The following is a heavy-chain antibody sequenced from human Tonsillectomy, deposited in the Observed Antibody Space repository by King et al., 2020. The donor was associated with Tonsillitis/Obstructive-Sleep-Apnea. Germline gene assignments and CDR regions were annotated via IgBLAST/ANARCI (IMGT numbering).Heavy chain of an antibody. CDR3: AKMGGWNYHLQSDYFDY. CDR2: IGTVGVTA. D-gene: IGHD3-16*02. J-gene: IGHJ4*02. V-gene: IGHV3-23*04. CDR1: GFTFRSYA. Sequence: VQLVESGGGLVQPGGSLRLSCAASGFTFRSYAMSWVRQAPGKGLEWVSVIGTVGVTAYYADSVKARFTISRDNSKNTLFLQMNSLGAEDTDIYYCAKMGGWNYHLQSDYFDYWVRGTLVTVPS.